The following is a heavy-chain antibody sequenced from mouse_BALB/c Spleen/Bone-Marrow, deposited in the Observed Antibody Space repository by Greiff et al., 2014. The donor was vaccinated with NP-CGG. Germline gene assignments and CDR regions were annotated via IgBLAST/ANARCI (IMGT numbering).Heavy chain of an antibody. CDR2: ILPGSGNT. CDR3: SRRAHYFGSGLDY. CDR1: GYIFSSYW. Sequence: ESGAELMKPGASVTISCKATGYIFSSYWIEWIKQRPGHGLEWIGEILPGSGNTNYNEKFRDKATFTAETSSNIAYMQLSSLTSEDSAVYYCSRRAHYFGSGLDYWGQGTTLTVSS. V-gene: IGHV1-9*01. D-gene: IGHD1-1*01. J-gene: IGHJ2*01.